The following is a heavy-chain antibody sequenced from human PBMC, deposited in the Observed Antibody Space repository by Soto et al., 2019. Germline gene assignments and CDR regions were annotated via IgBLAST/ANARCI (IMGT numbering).Heavy chain of an antibody. CDR2: INSDGNT. CDR3: ARARRLESWFGP. D-gene: IGHD5-12*01. CDR1: GGSLFGDY. J-gene: IGHJ5*02. Sequence: PSETLSLTCTVSGGSLFGDYCTWIRQPAGGGPEWIGRINSDGNTNYSPPVKSRVTTSVDPPRKHFSLNLTSVTAADTASYLCARARRLESWFGPWGPGIQVTVSS. V-gene: IGHV4-4*07.